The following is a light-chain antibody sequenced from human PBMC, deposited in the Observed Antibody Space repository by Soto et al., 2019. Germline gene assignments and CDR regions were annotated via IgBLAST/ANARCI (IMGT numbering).Light chain of an antibody. CDR2: AAS. CDR3: XQDYXYPLX. J-gene: IGKJ1*01. Sequence: AIQMTQSPSSLSASVGDRVTITCRASQGIRNDLGWYQQKPGKAPKLLIYAASSLQSGVPSRFSGSGSGTDFTLTISSLQPEDFATYXXXQDYXYPLXXGXGTKVEIK. V-gene: IGKV1-6*01. CDR1: QGIRND.